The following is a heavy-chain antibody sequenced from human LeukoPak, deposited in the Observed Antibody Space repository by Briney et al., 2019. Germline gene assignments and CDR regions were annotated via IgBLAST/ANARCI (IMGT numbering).Heavy chain of an antibody. J-gene: IGHJ4*02. CDR1: GFTFSSYA. V-gene: IGHV3-23*01. CDR3: AKGLSIVVVPADYFDY. D-gene: IGHD2-2*01. Sequence: GGSLRLSCAASGFTFSSYAMSWVRQAPGKGLEWVSAISGSGGSTYYADSVKGRFTISRDNSKNTLYLQMNSLRAEDTAVYYCAKGLSIVVVPADYFDYWGQGTLVTVSS. CDR2: ISGSGGST.